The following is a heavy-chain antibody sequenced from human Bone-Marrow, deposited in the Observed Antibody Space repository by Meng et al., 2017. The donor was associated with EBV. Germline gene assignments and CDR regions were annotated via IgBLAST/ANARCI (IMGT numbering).Heavy chain of an antibody. D-gene: IGHD2-21*01. CDR2: IYWDDDK. V-gene: IGHV2-5*02. Sequence: TCTEVCLWLVEPAQPCTLTTFFLGFSLSTPGVGVGWIRQPPGEALEWLAVIYWDDDKRYSPSLKSRLPITKDTSTQQVVLTMTNMDPVDTATYYCAHRRDYSYFDYWGQGTLVTSPQ. J-gene: IGHJ4*02. CDR3: AHRRDYSYFDY. CDR1: GFSLSTPGVG.